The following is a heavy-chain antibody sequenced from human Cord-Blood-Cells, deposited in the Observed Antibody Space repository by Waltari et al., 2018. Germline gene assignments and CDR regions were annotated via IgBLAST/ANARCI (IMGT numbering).Heavy chain of an antibody. D-gene: IGHD6-13*01. CDR2: IYSGGST. J-gene: IGHJ4*02. CDR1: GFTVSSNY. CDR3: ARGSSSWYYFDY. V-gene: IGHV3-53*01. Sequence: EVQLVESGGGLLQPGGSLRLSCAASGFTVSSNYMSWVRQAPGKVLELVSFIYSGGSTYYADSVKGRFTISRDNSKNTLYLQMNSLRAEDTAVYYCARGSSSWYYFDYWGQGTLVTVSS.